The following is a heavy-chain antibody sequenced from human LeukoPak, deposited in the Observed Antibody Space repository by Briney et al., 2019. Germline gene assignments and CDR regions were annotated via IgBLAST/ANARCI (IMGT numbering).Heavy chain of an antibody. J-gene: IGHJ4*02. Sequence: EASVKVSCKASGYTFTSYGINWVRQATGQGLEWMGWISAYNGNTDYAQKLQGRAAMTTDTSTTATKMKLRSLRSYDTGVYYCARPWAAGYSSSGFDYWGQGTLVTVSS. V-gene: IGHV1-18*01. CDR2: ISAYNGNT. CDR1: GYTFTSYG. CDR3: ARPWAAGYSSSGFDY. D-gene: IGHD6-13*01.